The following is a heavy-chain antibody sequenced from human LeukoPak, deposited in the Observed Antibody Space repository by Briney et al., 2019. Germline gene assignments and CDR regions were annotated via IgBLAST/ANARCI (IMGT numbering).Heavy chain of an antibody. J-gene: IGHJ5*02. CDR2: ISGSGGIT. D-gene: IGHD3-10*01. V-gene: IGHV3-23*01. CDR3: AKYAHGSGTSFDP. Sequence: GGSLRLSCAASAFNFSNYGMSWVRQAPGKGLEWVSAISGSGGITYYADSVKGRFTISRDNSKNMLYLQMKSLRAEDTAVYHCAKYAHGSGTSFDPWGQGTLVTVSS. CDR1: AFNFSNYG.